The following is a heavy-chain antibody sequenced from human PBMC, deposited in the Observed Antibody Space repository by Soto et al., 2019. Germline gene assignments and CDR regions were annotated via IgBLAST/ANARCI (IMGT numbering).Heavy chain of an antibody. D-gene: IGHD1-1*01. V-gene: IGHV2-5*02. CDR3: AHTRGGGNSALIDY. Sequence: QISLRESGPTLVKPTQTLTLTCTFSAFSLTTDGVGVAWIRQPPGKALEWLALIYWDDDKRYSPSLKSRLTVTMETSKNHVVLTMTNMDPVDTATYDCAHTRGGGNSALIDYWGQGTLVTVSS. J-gene: IGHJ4*02. CDR1: AFSLTTDGVG. CDR2: IYWDDDK.